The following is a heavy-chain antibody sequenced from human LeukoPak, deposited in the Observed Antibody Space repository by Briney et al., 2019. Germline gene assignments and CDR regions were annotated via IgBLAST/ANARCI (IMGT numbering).Heavy chain of an antibody. J-gene: IGHJ4*02. V-gene: IGHV4-4*07. D-gene: IGHD3-22*01. Sequence: SETLSLTCSVSGGSISNYYWSWIRQPAGKGLEWIGRIYTSGSTNYNPSLKRRVTMSLDKSKNQFSLKLSSVIAADTAVYYCANLHRDSDGYYYVDNWGQGTLVTVSS. CDR1: GGSISNYY. CDR3: ANLHRDSDGYYYVDN. CDR2: IYTSGST.